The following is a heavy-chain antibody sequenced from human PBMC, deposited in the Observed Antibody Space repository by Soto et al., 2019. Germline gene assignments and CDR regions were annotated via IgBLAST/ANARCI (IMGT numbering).Heavy chain of an antibody. CDR2: IWYDGSNK. V-gene: IGHV3-33*01. J-gene: IGHJ6*02. CDR3: ACAGFGELFRSPDYYGMDV. CDR1: GFTFSSYG. Sequence: PGGSLRLSCAASGFTFSSYGMHWVRQAPGKGLEWVAVIWYDGSNKYYVDSVKGRFTISRDNSKNTLYLQMNSLRAEDTAVYYCACAGFGELFRSPDYYGMDVWGQGTTVTVSS. D-gene: IGHD3-10*01.